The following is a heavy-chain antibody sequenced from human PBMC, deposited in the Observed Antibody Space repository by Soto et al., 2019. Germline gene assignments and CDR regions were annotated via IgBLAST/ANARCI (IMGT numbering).Heavy chain of an antibody. CDR1: GFTFSRYA. V-gene: IGHV3-23*01. CDR2: ISGSDGRT. D-gene: IGHD5-18*01. CDR3: AKGVSQYTPLALFDF. J-gene: IGHJ4*02. Sequence: GSLRLSCAASGFTFSRYAMSWVRQAPGKGLEWVSTISGSDGRTYSTDSVKGRFTISRDNSRNTAYLQMNSLRVEDTAVYYCAKGVSQYTPLALFDFWGRGTLVTVSS.